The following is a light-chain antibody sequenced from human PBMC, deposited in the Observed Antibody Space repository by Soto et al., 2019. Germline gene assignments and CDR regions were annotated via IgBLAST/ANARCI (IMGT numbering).Light chain of an antibody. Sequence: QSALTQPASVSGSPGQSITISCAGTSNDIGAHNYVSWYQQQPGKAPNLIISEVTIRPSGVSIRFSGSKSGNTASLTISGLQTEDEADYYCSSYTTNTTLVFGGGTKLTVL. CDR2: EVT. V-gene: IGLV2-14*01. CDR3: SSYTTNTTLV. J-gene: IGLJ3*02. CDR1: SNDIGAHNY.